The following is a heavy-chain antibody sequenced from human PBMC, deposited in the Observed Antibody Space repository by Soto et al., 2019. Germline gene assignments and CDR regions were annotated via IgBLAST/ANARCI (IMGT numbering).Heavy chain of an antibody. CDR3: ARRRDHRVATITTHHNWFDP. J-gene: IGHJ5*02. D-gene: IGHD5-12*01. V-gene: IGHV4-34*01. CDR1: GGSFSGYY. CDR2: INHSGST. Sequence: SETLSLTCAVYGGSFSGYYWSWIRQPPGKGLEWSGEINHSGSTNYNPSLKSRVTISVDTSKNQFSLKLISVTAADTAVYYCARRRDHRVATITTHHNWFDPWGQGTLVTVSS.